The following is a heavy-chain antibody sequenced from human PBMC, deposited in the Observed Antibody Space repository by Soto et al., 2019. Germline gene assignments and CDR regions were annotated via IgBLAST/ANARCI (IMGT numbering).Heavy chain of an antibody. CDR3: ARDLPYSRGPADY. J-gene: IGHJ4*02. V-gene: IGHV3-21*01. CDR1: GFTFSSYS. D-gene: IGHD6-19*01. Sequence: GGSLRLSCAASGFTFSSYSMNLVRQAPGKGLEWVSSISSSSSYIYYADSVKGRFTISRDNAKNSLYLQMNSLRAEDTAVYYCARDLPYSRGPADYWGKGTLVTVFS. CDR2: ISSSSSYI.